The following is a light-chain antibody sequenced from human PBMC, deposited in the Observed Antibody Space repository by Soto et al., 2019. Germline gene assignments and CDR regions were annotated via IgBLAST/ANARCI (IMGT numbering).Light chain of an antibody. CDR1: QTILYSSNNKNY. CDR3: QQYYSTLTWT. CDR2: WAS. Sequence: DIVMTQSPDSLAVSLGERATINCKSSQTILYSSNNKNYLAWYQQKPGQPPKLLIYWASTRESGVPDRFSGNGSGTDFTLTISSLQAEDVAVYYCQQYYSTLTWTFGQGTKVEI. J-gene: IGKJ1*01. V-gene: IGKV4-1*01.